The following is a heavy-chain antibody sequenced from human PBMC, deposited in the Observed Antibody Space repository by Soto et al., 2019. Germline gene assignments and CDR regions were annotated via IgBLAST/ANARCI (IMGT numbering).Heavy chain of an antibody. CDR2: VYARGAT. D-gene: IGHD2-21*02. V-gene: IGHV4-59*10. CDR1: GASITSHY. J-gene: IGHJ6*02. CDR3: ARSSGDGFFYYGMDV. Sequence: SETLSLTCSVSGASITSHYWNWIRQSAGEGLQWIGRVYARGATNYNPSLKSRVTISGDTSKNQFSLKLTSVTAADTAVYYCARSSGDGFFYYGMDVWGHGTTVTVSS.